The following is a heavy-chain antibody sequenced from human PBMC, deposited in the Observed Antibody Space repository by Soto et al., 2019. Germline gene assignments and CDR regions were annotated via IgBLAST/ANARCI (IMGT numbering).Heavy chain of an antibody. Sequence: EVQVLESGGGLVQPGGSLSLSCAASGFTLTGYALNWVRQAPGKGLEWVSGVRSEGDTTYNAESVKGRFTVSRDTSKNAVYLQMNSLRVEDTAVYYCAKGKGVGATPDGANCWGQGTLVTVSP. J-gene: IGHJ4*02. V-gene: IGHV3-23*01. CDR3: AKGKGVGATPDGANC. D-gene: IGHD1-26*01. CDR1: GFTLTGYA. CDR2: VRSEGDTT.